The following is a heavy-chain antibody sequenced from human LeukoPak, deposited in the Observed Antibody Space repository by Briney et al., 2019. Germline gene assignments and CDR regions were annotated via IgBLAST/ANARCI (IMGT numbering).Heavy chain of an antibody. Sequence: SETLSLTCSVSGGSISSGDYYWSWVRQSPEKGLEWLGTIYHSGTSYYNPSLKSRVTISVDTSRNQFSLKLSSLTAADTAVYYCARRGFGELFSSLDFWGQGTLVTVSS. CDR3: ARRGFGELFSSLDF. CDR2: IYHSGTS. V-gene: IGHV4-30-4*01. D-gene: IGHD3-10*01. CDR1: GGSISSGDYY. J-gene: IGHJ4*02.